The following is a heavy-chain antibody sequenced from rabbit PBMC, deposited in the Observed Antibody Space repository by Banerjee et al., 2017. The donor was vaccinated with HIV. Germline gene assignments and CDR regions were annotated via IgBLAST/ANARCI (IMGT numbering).Heavy chain of an antibody. Sequence: CINTSSGNTVYASWAKGRFTISKTSSTTVTLQMTSLTAADTATYFCARDPWSGWNLWGPGTLVTVS. CDR2: INTSSGNT. CDR3: ARDPWSGWNL. D-gene: IGHD4-1*01. V-gene: IGHV1S40*01. J-gene: IGHJ4*01.